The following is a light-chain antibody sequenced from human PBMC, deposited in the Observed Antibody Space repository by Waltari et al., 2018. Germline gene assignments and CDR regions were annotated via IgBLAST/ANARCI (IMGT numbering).Light chain of an antibody. CDR3: QVWHSSTAV. Sequence: SYDLTQPSSVSVAPGQTATIPCSGRTVAHYDVNWYQKKTGLSPVLVIYEDSLRASGIPERFSGSNSANTATLIIREAQVVDEAEYYCQVWHSSTAVFGGGTKLTVL. CDR2: EDS. CDR1: TVAHYD. J-gene: IGLJ2*01. V-gene: IGLV3-1*01.